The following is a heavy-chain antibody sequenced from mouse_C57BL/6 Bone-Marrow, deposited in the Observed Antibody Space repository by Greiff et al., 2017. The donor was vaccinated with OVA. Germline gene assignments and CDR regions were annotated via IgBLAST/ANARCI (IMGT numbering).Heavy chain of an antibody. V-gene: IGHV1-64*01. D-gene: IGHD2-4*01. CDR3: ARYDDYDRFDY. CDR1: GYTFTSYW. J-gene: IGHJ2*01. Sequence: VQLQQPGAELVKPGASVKLSCKASGYTFTSYWMHWVKQRPGQGLEWIGMIHPNSGSTNYNEKFKSKATLTVDKSSSTAYMQLSSLTSEDSAVYYCARYDDYDRFDYWGQGTTLTVSS. CDR2: IHPNSGST.